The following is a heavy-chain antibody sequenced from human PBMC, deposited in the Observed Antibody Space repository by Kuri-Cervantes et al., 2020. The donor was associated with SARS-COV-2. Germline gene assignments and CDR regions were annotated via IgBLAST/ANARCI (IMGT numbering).Heavy chain of an antibody. V-gene: IGHV4-59*01. CDR1: GGSISSYY. CDR3: ARDKGAYKKGYYYYYYMDV. Sequence: SETLSLTCTVSGGSISSYYWSWIRQPPGKGLEWIGYIYYSGSTNYNPSLKSRVTISVDTSKNQFSLKLSSVTAADTAVYYCARDKGAYKKGYYYYYYMDVWGKGTTVTVSS. CDR2: IYYSGST. J-gene: IGHJ6*03. D-gene: IGHD1-14*01.